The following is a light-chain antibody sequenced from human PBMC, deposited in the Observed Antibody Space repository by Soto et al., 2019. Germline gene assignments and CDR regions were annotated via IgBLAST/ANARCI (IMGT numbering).Light chain of an antibody. V-gene: IGKV4-1*01. Sequence: DIVMTQSPDSLAVSLGERATINCKSSQSVLYSSNNKNYLAWYQQKPGQPPKLLIYLASTRESGVPDRFSGSGSGTDFTLTISSLQAEDVAVYYCQQYYATPPYTFGQGTKVEIK. CDR2: LAS. CDR1: QSVLYSSNNKNY. J-gene: IGKJ2*01. CDR3: QQYYATPPYT.